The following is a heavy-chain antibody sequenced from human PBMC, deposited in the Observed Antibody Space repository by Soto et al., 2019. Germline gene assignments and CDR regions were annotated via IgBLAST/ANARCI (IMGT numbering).Heavy chain of an antibody. CDR2: IYYSGST. V-gene: IGHV4-59*01. Sequence: PSETLSLTCTVSGGSISSYFWSWTRQPPGKGLEWIGYIYYSGSTNYNPSLKSRVTISVDTPKDQFSLKLSSVTAADTAVYYCARDGVIVVVPAAPYYYYYGMDVWGQGTTVTVSS. CDR3: ARDGVIVVVPAAPYYYYYGMDV. J-gene: IGHJ6*02. D-gene: IGHD2-2*01. CDR1: GGSISSYF.